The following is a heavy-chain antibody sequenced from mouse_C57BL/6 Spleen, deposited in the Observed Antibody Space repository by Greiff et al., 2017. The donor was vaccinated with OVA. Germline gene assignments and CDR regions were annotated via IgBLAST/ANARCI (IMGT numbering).Heavy chain of an antibody. CDR3: ARRTVVATPYWYFDV. CDR2: ISSGGSYT. D-gene: IGHD1-1*01. V-gene: IGHV5-6*02. Sequence: EVKLVESGGDLVKPGGSLKLSCAASGFTFSSYGMSWVRQTPDKRLEWVATISSGGSYTYYPDSVKGRFTISRDNAKNTLYLQMSSLKSEDTAMYYCARRTVVATPYWYFDVWGTGTTVTVSS. J-gene: IGHJ1*03. CDR1: GFTFSSYG.